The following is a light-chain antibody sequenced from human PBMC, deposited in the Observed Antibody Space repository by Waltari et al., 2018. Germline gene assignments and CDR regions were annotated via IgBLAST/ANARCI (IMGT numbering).Light chain of an antibody. CDR1: QSVSRF. CDR2: DAS. CDR3: QKYGSLPAT. V-gene: IGKV3-20*01. J-gene: IGKJ1*01. Sequence: EIMLTQSPGTLPLSPGERATLSCRASQSVSRFLAWYQQKPGQAPRLLIYDASTRATGIPDRFSGSGSGTDCSLTISRLEPEDIAVYYCQKYGSLPATFGQGTKVEIK.